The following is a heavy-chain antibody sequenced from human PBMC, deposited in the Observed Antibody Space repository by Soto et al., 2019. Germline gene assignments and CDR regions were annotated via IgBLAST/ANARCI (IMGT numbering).Heavy chain of an antibody. CDR1: GFTFGSFA. Sequence: GGSLRLSCAASGFTFGSFAMHWVRQAPGKGLEWVAAMSYDGGNNHYADSVRGRFTISRDNYKNTLYLQMNSLRAEDTAVYYCARDPDSSGYYVFDYWGRGTLVTV. CDR2: MSYDGGNN. J-gene: IGHJ4*02. V-gene: IGHV3-30-3*01. CDR3: ARDPDSSGYYVFDY. D-gene: IGHD3-22*01.